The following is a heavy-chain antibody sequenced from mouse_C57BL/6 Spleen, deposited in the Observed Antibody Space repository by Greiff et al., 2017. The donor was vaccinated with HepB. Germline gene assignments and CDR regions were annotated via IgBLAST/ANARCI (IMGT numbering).Heavy chain of an antibody. Sequence: QVQLQQSGAELVRPGTSVKVSCKASGYAFTNYLIEWVKQRPGQGLEWIGVINPGSGGTKYNEKFKGKATLTADKSSSTAYMQLSSLTSEDSAVYFCARRNYSNYEDYWGQGTTLTVSS. CDR2: INPGSGGT. V-gene: IGHV1-54*01. J-gene: IGHJ2*01. CDR3: ARRNYSNYEDY. CDR1: GYAFTNYL. D-gene: IGHD2-5*01.